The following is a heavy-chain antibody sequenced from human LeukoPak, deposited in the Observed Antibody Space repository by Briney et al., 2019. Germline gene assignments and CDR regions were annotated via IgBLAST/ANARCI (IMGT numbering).Heavy chain of an antibody. V-gene: IGHV4-59*11. Sequence: SETLSLTCTVSGASISQHYWSWIRQPPGKGLEYVGYFYYDGSTNYTSSVRRRVTILVDTSKNQFTLNLRSVTAADTAKYYCTRGITGYYRSRGGFAFDIWGQGTVVAVSS. D-gene: IGHD1-26*01. CDR2: FYYDGST. CDR1: GASISQHY. CDR3: TRGITGYYRSRGGFAFDI. J-gene: IGHJ3*02.